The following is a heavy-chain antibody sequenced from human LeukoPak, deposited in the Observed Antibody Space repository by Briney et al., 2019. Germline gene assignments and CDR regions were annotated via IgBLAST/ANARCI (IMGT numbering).Heavy chain of an antibody. D-gene: IGHD6-19*01. CDR2: IYHTGSA. CDR3: ARGLEAVADAFDI. CDR1: GYSFTSGHY. V-gene: IGHV4-38-2*02. Sequence: SETLSLTCSVSGYSFTSGHYWGWIRQPPGKGLEWIANIYHTGSAHYNPSLKSRVTISVDTSKNQFSLKLSSVTAADTAVYYCARGLEAVADAFDIWGQGTMVTVSS. J-gene: IGHJ3*02.